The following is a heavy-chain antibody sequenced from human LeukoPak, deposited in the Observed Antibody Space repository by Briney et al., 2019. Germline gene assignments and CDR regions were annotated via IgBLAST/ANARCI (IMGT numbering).Heavy chain of an antibody. CDR3: ARGPPFLGSGSPPSFDY. V-gene: IGHV4-61*05. Sequence: SETLSLTCTVSGGSISSSSYYWGWIRQPPGKGLEWIGYIYYSGSTNYNPSLKSRVTISVDTSKNQFSLKLSSVTAADTAVYYCARGPPFLGSGSPPSFDYWGQGTLVTVSS. J-gene: IGHJ4*02. CDR2: IYYSGST. CDR1: GGSISSSSYY. D-gene: IGHD3-10*01.